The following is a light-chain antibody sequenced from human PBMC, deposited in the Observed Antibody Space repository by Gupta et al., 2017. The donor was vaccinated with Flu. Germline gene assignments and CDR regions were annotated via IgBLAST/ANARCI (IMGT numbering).Light chain of an antibody. CDR1: QSVSSY. CDR2: DAS. Sequence: ATLSLSPGERATLSCRASQSVSSYLAWYQQKPGQAPRLLIYDASNRATGIPARFSGSGSGTDFTLTISSLEPEDFAVYYCQQFSNWPPYTFGQGTKMDIK. J-gene: IGKJ2*01. V-gene: IGKV3-11*01. CDR3: QQFSNWPPYT.